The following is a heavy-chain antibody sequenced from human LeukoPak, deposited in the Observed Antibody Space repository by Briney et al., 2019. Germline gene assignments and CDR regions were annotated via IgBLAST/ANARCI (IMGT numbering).Heavy chain of an antibody. V-gene: IGHV4-59*01. J-gene: IGHJ6*02. D-gene: IGHD5-24*01. Sequence: SQTLSLTCTVAGGSISSYYWSWIRQPPGKGLEWIGYIYNIGSTNYNPSLKSRVTISVATSTNQSSLNLTSVTAAAPAVYYCASRRDSYNSYYNCMDAWGQGTTVTVSS. CDR3: ASRRDSYNSYYNCMDA. CDR2: IYNIGST. CDR1: GGSISSYY.